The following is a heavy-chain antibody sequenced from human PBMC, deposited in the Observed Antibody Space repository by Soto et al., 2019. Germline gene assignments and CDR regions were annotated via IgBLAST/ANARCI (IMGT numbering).Heavy chain of an antibody. Sequence: ASVKVSCKASGYTFTSYGISWVRQAPGQGLEWMGWISAYNGNTNYAQKLQGRVTMTTDTSTSTAYMELRSLRSDDTAVYYCATPVLRFLEGSADYWGQGTLVTISS. CDR2: ISAYNGNT. V-gene: IGHV1-18*01. D-gene: IGHD3-3*01. CDR1: GYTFTSYG. CDR3: ATPVLRFLEGSADY. J-gene: IGHJ4*02.